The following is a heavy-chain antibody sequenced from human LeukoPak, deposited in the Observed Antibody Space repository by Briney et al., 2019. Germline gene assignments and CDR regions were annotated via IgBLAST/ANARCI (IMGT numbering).Heavy chain of an antibody. J-gene: IGHJ1*01. V-gene: IGHV1-2*02. Sequence: ASVKVSCKASGYRFTGYYMHWVRQAPGQGLEWMGWLNPNSGDTNYAQKFQGRVTMTRDTSINTLYMELSSLRSDDTAVYYCARGPDHYESPYFQHWGQGTRVTVSS. CDR2: LNPNSGDT. CDR1: GYRFTGYY. D-gene: IGHD3-22*01. CDR3: ARGPDHYESPYFQH.